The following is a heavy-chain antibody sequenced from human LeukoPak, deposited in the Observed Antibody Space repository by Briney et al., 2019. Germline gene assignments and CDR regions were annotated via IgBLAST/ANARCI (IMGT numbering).Heavy chain of an antibody. CDR3: ARVLRKHIVVVTAIPNAFDI. J-gene: IGHJ3*02. CDR2: IYYSGSS. Sequence: SQTLSLTCTVSGGSISSGGYYWSWIRQHPGKGLEWIGYIYYSGSSYYNPSLKSRVTISVDMSKNQFSLKLSSVAAADTAVYYCARVLRKHIVVVTAIPNAFDIWGQGTMVTVSS. D-gene: IGHD2-21*02. CDR1: GGSISSGGYY. V-gene: IGHV4-31*03.